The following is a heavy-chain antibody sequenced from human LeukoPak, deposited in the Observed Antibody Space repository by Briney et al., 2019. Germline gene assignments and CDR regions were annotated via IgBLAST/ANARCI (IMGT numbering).Heavy chain of an antibody. CDR2: INPNSGNT. Sequence: AAVKVSCKASGYSFTSCYLNWGRHDTAPGIEWMGCINPNSGNTGYAQKFQGRVTMIRNTSISTAYMELSSLRSEDTAVYYCATRSESYGSGSNYFDYWGQGTLVTVSS. D-gene: IGHD3-10*01. V-gene: IGHV1-8*01. J-gene: IGHJ4*02. CDR3: ATRSESYGSGSNYFDY. CDR1: GYSFTSCY.